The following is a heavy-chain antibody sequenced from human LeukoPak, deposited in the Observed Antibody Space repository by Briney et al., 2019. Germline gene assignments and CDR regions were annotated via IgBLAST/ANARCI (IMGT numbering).Heavy chain of an antibody. CDR3: ARSYSSSWYDEYYYYYYMDV. D-gene: IGHD6-13*01. CDR1: GYTFTSYA. CDR2: INTNTGNP. V-gene: IGHV7-4-1*02. Sequence: ASVKVSCKASGYTFTSYAMNWVRQAPGQGLEWMGWINTNTGNPTYAQGFTGRFVFSLDTSVSTAYLQISSLKAEDTAVYYCARSYSSSWYDEYYYYYYMDVWGKGTTVTVSS. J-gene: IGHJ6*03.